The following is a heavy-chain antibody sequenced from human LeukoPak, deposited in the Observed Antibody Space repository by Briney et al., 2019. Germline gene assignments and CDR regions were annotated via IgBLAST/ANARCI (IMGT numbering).Heavy chain of an antibody. D-gene: IGHD5-18*01. V-gene: IGHV3-74*01. Sequence: GGSLRLSCEASGFTFSSYWMHWVRQAPGKGLVWVSRINSDGSSTSYADSVKGRFTISRDNAKNTLYLQMNSLRAEDTAVYYCASLSGYSYGVDYWGQGTLVTVSS. J-gene: IGHJ4*02. CDR3: ASLSGYSYGVDY. CDR1: GFTFSSYW. CDR2: INSDGSST.